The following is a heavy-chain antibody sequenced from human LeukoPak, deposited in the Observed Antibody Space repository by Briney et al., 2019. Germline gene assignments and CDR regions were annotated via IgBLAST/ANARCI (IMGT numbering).Heavy chain of an antibody. CDR2: ISWNSGSI. D-gene: IGHD1-26*01. CDR1: GFTFDDYA. Sequence: GGSLRLSCAASGFTFDDYAMHWVRQAPGKGLEWVSGISWNSGSIGYADSVKGRFTISRDNAKNSLYLQMNSLRAEDTALYYCAKDYEWGPGGYYFDYWGQGTLVTVSS. V-gene: IGHV3-9*01. CDR3: AKDYEWGPGGYYFDY. J-gene: IGHJ4*02.